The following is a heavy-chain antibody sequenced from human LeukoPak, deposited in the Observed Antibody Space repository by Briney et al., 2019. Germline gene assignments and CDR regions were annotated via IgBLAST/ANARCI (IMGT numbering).Heavy chain of an antibody. CDR3: ARDLAAVAEFQH. D-gene: IGHD6-19*01. Sequence: GSSVKVSCKASGGTFSSYAISWVRQAPGQGLEWMGRIIPIFGIANYAQKFQGRVTITADKSTSTAYMELSSLRSEDTAVYYCARDLAAVAEFQHWGQGTLVTVSS. V-gene: IGHV1-69*04. J-gene: IGHJ1*01. CDR2: IIPIFGIA. CDR1: GGTFSSYA.